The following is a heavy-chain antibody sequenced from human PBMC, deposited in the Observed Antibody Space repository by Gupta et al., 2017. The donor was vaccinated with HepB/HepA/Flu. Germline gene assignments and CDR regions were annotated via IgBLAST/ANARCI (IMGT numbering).Heavy chain of an antibody. V-gene: IGHV2-5*01. Sequence: QITLKESGPTLVKPTQTLTLTCTFSGFSLSTSGVGMGWIRQPPGKALEWLALIYWNDDKRYSPSLKSRLTITKDTSKNQVVLTMTNMDPVDTATYYCAHSKRYEASFDIWGQGTMVTVSS. D-gene: IGHD3-3*01. J-gene: IGHJ3*02. CDR2: IYWNDDK. CDR1: GFSLSTSGVG. CDR3: AHSKRYEASFDI.